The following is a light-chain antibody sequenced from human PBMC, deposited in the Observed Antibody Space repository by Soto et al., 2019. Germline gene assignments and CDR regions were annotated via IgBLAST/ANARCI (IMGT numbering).Light chain of an antibody. Sequence: EIVLTQSPGTLSLSPGERATLSFRASQTFGGIYVAWYQQKLGQAPRLLIYGSSIRATGIPDRFSGSGSVTDFPLTISRLEPEDFAMYYCQQYGSSLLTFGGGTRVEIK. CDR3: QQYGSSLLT. CDR1: QTFGGIY. V-gene: IGKV3-20*01. J-gene: IGKJ4*01. CDR2: GSS.